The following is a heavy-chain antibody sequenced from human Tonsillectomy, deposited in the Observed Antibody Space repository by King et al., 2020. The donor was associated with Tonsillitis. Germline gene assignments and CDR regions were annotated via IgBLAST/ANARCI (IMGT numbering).Heavy chain of an antibody. V-gene: IGHV3-21*01. J-gene: IGHJ4*02. CDR2: ISSSSSYI. D-gene: IGHD2-21*02. Sequence: VQLVESGGGLVKPGGSLRLSCAASGFTFSSYSMNWVRQAPGKGLEWVSSISSSSSYIYYADSVKGRFTISRDNAKNSLYLQMNSLRAEDTAVYYCARETDCCGDCSGDYWGQGTLVTVSS. CDR3: ARETDCCGDCSGDY. CDR1: GFTFSSYS.